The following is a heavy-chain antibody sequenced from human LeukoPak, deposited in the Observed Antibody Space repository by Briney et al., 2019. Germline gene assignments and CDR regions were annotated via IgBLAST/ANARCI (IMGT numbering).Heavy chain of an antibody. CDR1: GGSISSGGYY. J-gene: IGHJ4*02. Sequence: SQTLSLTCTVSGGSISSGGYYWSWIRQPPGKGLEWIGYIYYSGSTYYNPSLKSRVTISVDTSKNQFSPKLSSVTAADTAVYYCARVLGGSYPFDYWGQGTLVTVSS. CDR3: ARVLGGSYPFDY. V-gene: IGHV4-31*03. CDR2: IYYSGST. D-gene: IGHD1-26*01.